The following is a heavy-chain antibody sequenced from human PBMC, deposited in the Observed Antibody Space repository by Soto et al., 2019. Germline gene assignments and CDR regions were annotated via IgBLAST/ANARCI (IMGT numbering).Heavy chain of an antibody. J-gene: IGHJ4*02. CDR2: LWSDGIKT. CDR3: ARDLNYWSLLIDH. D-gene: IGHD2-8*02. Sequence: GGSLRLSCTASGFGLSRYGLHWVHQAPGKGLEWVAGLWSDGIKTSYTDSVKGRFTISRDTSKNMLYLQMNSLGAEDTAVYYCARDLNYWSLLIDHWGQGTLVTVSS. CDR1: GFGLSRYG. V-gene: IGHV3-33*01.